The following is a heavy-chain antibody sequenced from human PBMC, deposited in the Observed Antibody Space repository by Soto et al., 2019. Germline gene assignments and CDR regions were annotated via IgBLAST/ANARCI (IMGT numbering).Heavy chain of an antibody. CDR1: GYTFTGYY. J-gene: IGHJ6*02. Sequence: ASVKVSCKASGYTFTGYYMHWVRQAPGQGLEWMGWINPNSGGTNYAQKFQGWVTMTRDTSISTAYMELSRLRSDDTAAYYCASSANGGYLGYYYGMDVWGQGTTVTVSS. CDR3: ASSANGGYLGYYYGMDV. D-gene: IGHD3-22*01. CDR2: INPNSGGT. V-gene: IGHV1-2*04.